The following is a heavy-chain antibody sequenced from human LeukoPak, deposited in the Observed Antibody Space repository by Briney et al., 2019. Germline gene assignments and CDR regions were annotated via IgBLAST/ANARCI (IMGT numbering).Heavy chain of an antibody. CDR2: ISATDVRT. CDR3: AKDLSGSFDY. CDR1: GFTFTIYA. V-gene: IGHV3-23*01. Sequence: GGSLRLSCAASGFTFTIYAMSWVRQAPGKGLEWVSAISATDVRTYYADSVKGRFTISRDNSKRTLYLQMNSLRAEDTALYYCAKDLSGSFDYWGQGSLVTVSS. D-gene: IGHD1-26*01. J-gene: IGHJ4*02.